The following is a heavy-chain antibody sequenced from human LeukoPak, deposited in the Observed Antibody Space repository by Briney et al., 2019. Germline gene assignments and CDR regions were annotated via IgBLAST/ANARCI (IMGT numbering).Heavy chain of an antibody. CDR2: MSPNSGNT. J-gene: IGHJ4*02. Sequence: APVKVSCKASGYTFTNYDINWVRQATGQGLEWMGWMSPNSGNTGYAQKVQGRGTITRNTSMSTAYMELSSLRSDDTAVYFCARVPSNSGFAYWGQGTLVTVSS. CDR1: GYTFTNYD. V-gene: IGHV1-8*03. D-gene: IGHD1-1*01. CDR3: ARVPSNSGFAY.